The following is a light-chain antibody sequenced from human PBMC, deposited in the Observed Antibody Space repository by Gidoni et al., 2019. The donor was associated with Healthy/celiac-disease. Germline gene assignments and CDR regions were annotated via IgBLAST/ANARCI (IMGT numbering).Light chain of an antibody. Sequence: SSERTQDPAVSVALGQTVRITCQGDSLRSYYASWYQQKPGQAPVLVIYGKNNRPSGIPDRFSGSSSGNTASSTITGAQAEDEADYYCNSRDSSGNHVVFGGGTKLTVL. J-gene: IGLJ2*01. V-gene: IGLV3-19*01. CDR3: NSRDSSGNHVV. CDR1: SLRSYY. CDR2: GKN.